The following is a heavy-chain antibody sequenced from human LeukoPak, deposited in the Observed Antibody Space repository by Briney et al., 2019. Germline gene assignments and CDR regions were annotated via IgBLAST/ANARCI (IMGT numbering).Heavy chain of an antibody. CDR1: GYTFTDYY. V-gene: IGHV1-69*13. CDR3: ARPKDYDILTGYGPPDYYYYGMDV. D-gene: IGHD3-9*01. J-gene: IGHJ6*04. Sequence: SVKVSCKASGYTFTDYYLHRVRQAPGQGLEWMGGIIPIFGTANYAQKFQGRVTITADESTSTAYMELSSLRSEDTAVYYCARPKDYDILTGYGPPDYYYYGMDVWGKGTTVTVSS. CDR2: IIPIFGTA.